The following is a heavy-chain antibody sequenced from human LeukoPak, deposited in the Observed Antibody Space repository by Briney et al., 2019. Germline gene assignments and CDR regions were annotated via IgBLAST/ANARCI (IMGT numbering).Heavy chain of an antibody. CDR3: ARGGVWFGPFDY. CDR2: IIPIFGTA. CDR1: GGTFSSYA. J-gene: IGHJ4*02. V-gene: IGHV1-69*05. Sequence: SVKVSCKASGGTFSSYAISWVRQAPGQGLEWMGRIIPIFGTANYAQKFQGRVTVTTDESTSTAYMELSSLRSEDTAVYYCARGGVWFGPFDYWGQGTLVTVSS. D-gene: IGHD3-10*01.